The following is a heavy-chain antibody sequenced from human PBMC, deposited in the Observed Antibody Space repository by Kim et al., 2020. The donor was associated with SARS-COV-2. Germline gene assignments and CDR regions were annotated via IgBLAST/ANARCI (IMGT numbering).Heavy chain of an antibody. CDR2: SGST. Sequence: SGSTNYNPSLQSRVTITVDTSKNQFALKLSSVTAADTAVYYCARFGGMDVWGQGTTVTVSS. V-gene: IGHV4-4*09. J-gene: IGHJ6*02. CDR3: ARFGGMDV. D-gene: IGHD3-10*01.